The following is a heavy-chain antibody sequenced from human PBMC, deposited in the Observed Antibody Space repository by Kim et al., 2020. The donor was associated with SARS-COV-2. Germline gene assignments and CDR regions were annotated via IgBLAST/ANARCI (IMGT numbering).Heavy chain of an antibody. D-gene: IGHD3-9*01. CDR2: INPNSGGT. J-gene: IGHJ3*02. CDR3: ARLVASQGAFDI. V-gene: IGHV1-2*06. CDR1: GYTFTGYY. Sequence: ASVKVSCKASGYTFTGYYMHWVRQAPGQGLEWMGRINPNSGGTNYAQKFQGRVTMTRDTSISTAYMELSRLRSDDTAVYYCARLVASQGAFDIWGQGTMVTVSS.